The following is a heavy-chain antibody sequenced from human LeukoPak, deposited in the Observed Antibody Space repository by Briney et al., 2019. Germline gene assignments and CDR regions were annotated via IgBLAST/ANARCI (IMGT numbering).Heavy chain of an antibody. CDR3: ASAPNNTDYSAGYWYFDL. J-gene: IGHJ2*01. CDR1: GFTFSSYG. CDR2: ISYDGSNK. V-gene: IGHV3-30*03. D-gene: IGHD3-16*01. Sequence: PGGSLRLSCAASGFTFSSYGMHWVRQAPGKGLEWVAVISYDGSNKYFADSVKGRFTISRDNSKNTLYLQMNSLRAEDTAVYYCASAPNNTDYSAGYWYFDLWGRGTLVTVSS.